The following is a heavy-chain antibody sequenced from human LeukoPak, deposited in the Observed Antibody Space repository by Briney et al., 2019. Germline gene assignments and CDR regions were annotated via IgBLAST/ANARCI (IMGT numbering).Heavy chain of an antibody. CDR2: ISSSGSTI. D-gene: IGHD3-22*01. CDR1: GFAFSSYE. Sequence: PGGSLRLSCAASGFAFSSYEMNWVRQAPGKGLEWVSYISSSGSTIYYADSVKGRFTISRDNAKNSLYLQMNSLRAEDTAVYYCARGRSGYQNYWGQGTLVTVSS. J-gene: IGHJ4*02. V-gene: IGHV3-48*03. CDR3: ARGRSGYQNY.